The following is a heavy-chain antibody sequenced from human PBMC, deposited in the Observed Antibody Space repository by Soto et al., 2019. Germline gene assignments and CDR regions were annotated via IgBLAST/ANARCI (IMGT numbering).Heavy chain of an antibody. CDR1: GGSDGRGLYY. D-gene: IGHD4-17*01. CDR3: ARVGGDDFGDSGGFDY. CDR2: IYYSGRT. J-gene: IGHJ4*02. Sequence: TLSPPCTGAGGSDGRGLYYLTWMRQPPGKGLEWIGYIYYSGRTNYNPSLKSRVSISVDTSKNHFSLQLRSVTAADTAVYYCARVGGDDFGDSGGFDYWGQGTPVTVSS. V-gene: IGHV4-61*03.